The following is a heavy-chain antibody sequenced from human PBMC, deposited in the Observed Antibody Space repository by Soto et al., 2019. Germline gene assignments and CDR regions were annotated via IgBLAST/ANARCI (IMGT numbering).Heavy chain of an antibody. CDR2: IKSKTDGGTT. CDR3: TTTSPVQRVDFDY. J-gene: IGHJ4*02. CDR1: GFTFSNAW. D-gene: IGHD5-12*01. V-gene: IGHV3-15*07. Sequence: PGGSLRLSCAASGFTFSNAWMNWVRQAPGKGLEWVGRIKSKTDGGTTDYAAPVKGRFTISRDDSKNTLYLQMNSLKTEDTAVYYCTTTSPVQRVDFDYWGQGTLVTVAS.